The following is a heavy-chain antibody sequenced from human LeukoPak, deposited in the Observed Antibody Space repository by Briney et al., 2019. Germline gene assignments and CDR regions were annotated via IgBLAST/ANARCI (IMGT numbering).Heavy chain of an antibody. V-gene: IGHV3-21*01. CDR2: ISSSSNYI. D-gene: IGHD4-17*01. CDR1: RFIFSSYS. J-gene: IGHJ4*02. Sequence: PGGSLRLSCAASRFIFSSYSMNWVRQAPGKGLEWVSSISSSSNYIYYADSVRGRFTISRDNAKNSLYLQMNSLRAEDTAVYYCAGGDGDYDYFDYWGQGILVTVSS. CDR3: AGGDGDYDYFDY.